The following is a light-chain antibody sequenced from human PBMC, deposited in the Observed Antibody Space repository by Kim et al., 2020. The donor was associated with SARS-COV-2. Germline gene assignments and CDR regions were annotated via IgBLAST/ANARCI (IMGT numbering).Light chain of an antibody. CDR1: QTISNS. J-gene: IGKJ3*01. CDR3: QQFYSPPPT. Sequence: DIVMTQSPDSLAVSLGERATIKCKSSQTISNSLAWYQQIPGQPPNLLITWASTRESGVPDRFSGSGSGTDFTLTISSLQAEDVAVYYCQQFYSPPPTFGPGTKVDIK. V-gene: IGKV4-1*01. CDR2: WAS.